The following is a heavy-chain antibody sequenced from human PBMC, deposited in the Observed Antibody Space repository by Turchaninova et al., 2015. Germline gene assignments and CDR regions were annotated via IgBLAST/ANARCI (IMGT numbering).Heavy chain of an antibody. J-gene: IGHJ4*02. D-gene: IGHD5-18*01. CDR3: ARDVDTATWWYFDY. V-gene: IGHV1-3*01. CDR2: IKACNGKT. Sequence: QVQLVQSGAEVKKPGASVKVSCKASGYTFTSYAMHLVRQAPGHRLEWLGWIKACNGKTKYSKKFQGRVTITRDTSAGTAYMEMSSLRSEDTAVYYGARDVDTATWWYFDYWGQGTLVTVSS. CDR1: GYTFTSYA.